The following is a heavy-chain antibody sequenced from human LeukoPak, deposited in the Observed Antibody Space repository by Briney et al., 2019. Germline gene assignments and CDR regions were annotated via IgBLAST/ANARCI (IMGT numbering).Heavy chain of an antibody. CDR2: ISWNSGSI. D-gene: IGHD1-26*01. CDR1: GFTFSSYS. Sequence: GGSLRLSCAASGFTFSSYSMNWVRQAPGKGLEWVSGISWNSGSIGYADSVKGRFTISRDNAKNSLYLQMNSLRAEDTALYYCAKDRGRENYYYGMDVWGQGTTVTVSS. J-gene: IGHJ6*02. V-gene: IGHV3-9*01. CDR3: AKDRGRENYYYGMDV.